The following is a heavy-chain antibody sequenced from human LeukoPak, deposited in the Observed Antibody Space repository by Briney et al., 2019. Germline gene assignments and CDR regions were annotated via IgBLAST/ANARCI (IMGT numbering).Heavy chain of an antibody. CDR2: INWNGGST. CDR3: ARDLGQFLEWLSKPSYFDY. CDR1: GFTFDDYG. J-gene: IGHJ4*02. D-gene: IGHD3-3*01. Sequence: GXSLRLSCAASGFTFDDYGMSWVRHAPGKGLEWVSGINWNGGSTVYADSVKGRFTISRDNAKNSVYLQMNSLRAEDTALYYCARDLGQFLEWLSKPSYFDYWGQGTLVTVSS. V-gene: IGHV3-20*04.